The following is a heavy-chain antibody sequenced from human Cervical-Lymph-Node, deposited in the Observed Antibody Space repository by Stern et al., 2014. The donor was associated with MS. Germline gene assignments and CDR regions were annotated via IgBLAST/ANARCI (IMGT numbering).Heavy chain of an antibody. CDR3: ATLSPGAGGNYYRHFDY. J-gene: IGHJ4*02. CDR2: FDPEDGET. V-gene: IGHV1-24*01. Sequence: VQLVQSGAEVKKPGASVKVSCKVSGYTLTEFSMHWVRQAPRKGLEWMGGFDPEDGETIYAQKVQGRVTMTEDTSTDTAYMELSSLRSEDTAVYYCATLSPGAGGNYYRHFDYWGQGTLVTVSS. CDR1: GYTLTEFS. D-gene: IGHD1-26*01.